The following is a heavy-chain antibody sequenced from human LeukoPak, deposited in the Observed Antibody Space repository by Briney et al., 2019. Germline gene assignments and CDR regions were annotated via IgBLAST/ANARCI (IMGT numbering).Heavy chain of an antibody. CDR1: GGSISSSSYY. V-gene: IGHV4-39*01. Sequence: SETLSLTCTVSGGSISSSSYYWGWIRQPPGKGLEWIGGIYYSGSTYYNPSLKSRVTISVDTSKNQFSLKLSSVTAADTAVYYCARSDEQQLVFDYWGQGTLVTVSS. D-gene: IGHD6-13*01. CDR3: ARSDEQQLVFDY. J-gene: IGHJ4*02. CDR2: IYYSGST.